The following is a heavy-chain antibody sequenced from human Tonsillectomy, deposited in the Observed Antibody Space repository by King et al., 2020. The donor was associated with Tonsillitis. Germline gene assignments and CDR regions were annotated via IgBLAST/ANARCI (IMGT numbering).Heavy chain of an antibody. V-gene: IGHV3-11*05. D-gene: IGHD1-26*01. J-gene: IGHJ6*03. CDR3: AGDRVGATVYYYYMDV. Sequence: QLVQSGGGLVKPGGSLRLSCAASGFTFSDSYMSWIRQAPGKGLEWVSDISSGGNYTSYADSVKDRFTISRDNAKNSLYLQMNSMRAEDTAVYYCAGDRVGATVYYYYMDVWGKGTTVTVSS. CDR1: GFTFSDSY. CDR2: ISSGGNYT.